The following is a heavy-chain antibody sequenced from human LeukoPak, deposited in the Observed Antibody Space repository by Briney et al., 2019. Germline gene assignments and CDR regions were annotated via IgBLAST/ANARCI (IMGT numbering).Heavy chain of an antibody. Sequence: WETVSLSCTLSGGSVSSHYWSWIRQPPGKGLEWIAYIFYSWTPNYNPSPKRRVTIGVDTSTKQFSLKLTAVTAADTAVYYCVRELRGGYYDSSGPNWFDPWGQGTLFTVSS. CDR1: GGSVSSHY. J-gene: IGHJ5*02. CDR2: IFYSWTP. V-gene: IGHV4-59*02. CDR3: VRELRGGYYDSSGPNWFDP. D-gene: IGHD3-22*01.